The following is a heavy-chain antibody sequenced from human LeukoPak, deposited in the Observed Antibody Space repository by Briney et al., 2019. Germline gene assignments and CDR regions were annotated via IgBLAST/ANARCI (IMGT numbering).Heavy chain of an antibody. CDR1: GGSISSYY. D-gene: IGHD3-22*01. J-gene: IGHJ4*02. CDR2: IYYSGST. Sequence: TSETLSLTCTVSGGSISSYYWSWIRQPPGKGLEWIGYIYYSGSTNYNPSLRSRVTISVDTSKNQFSLKLSSVTAADTAVYYCARTPNYYDSSGYSYFDYWGQGTLVTVSS. V-gene: IGHV4-59*08. CDR3: ARTPNYYDSSGYSYFDY.